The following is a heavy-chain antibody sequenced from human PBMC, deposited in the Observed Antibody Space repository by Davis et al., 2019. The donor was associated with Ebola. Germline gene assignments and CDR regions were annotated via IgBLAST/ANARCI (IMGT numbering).Heavy chain of an antibody. D-gene: IGHD5-18*01. J-gene: IGHJ4*02. CDR1: GGSISTSNL. Sequence: MPSETLSLTCAVSGGSISTSNLWSCVRQPPRKGLEWSGEIYHSGSTNYNPSLKSRVTISVDTSKNQFSLKLSSVTAADTAVYYCARGRRYSYGPPRYWGQGTLVTVSS. V-gene: IGHV4-4*02. CDR3: ARGRRYSYGPPRY. CDR2: IYHSGST.